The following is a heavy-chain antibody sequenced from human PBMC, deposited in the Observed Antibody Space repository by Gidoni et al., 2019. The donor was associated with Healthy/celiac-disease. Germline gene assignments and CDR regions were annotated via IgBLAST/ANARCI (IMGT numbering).Heavy chain of an antibody. CDR3: ARSRRVVSSIAARQRSAFDP. CDR2: IIPSFGTA. D-gene: IGHD6-6*01. CDR1: GGTFSSYA. J-gene: IGHJ5*02. V-gene: IGHV1-69*01. Sequence: QVQLVQSGAEVKKPGSSVKVSCKASGGTFSSYAISWVRQAPGQGLEWMGGIIPSFGTANYAQKFQGRVTITADESTSTAYMELSSLRSEDTAVYYCARSRRVVSSIAARQRSAFDPWGQGTLVTVSS.